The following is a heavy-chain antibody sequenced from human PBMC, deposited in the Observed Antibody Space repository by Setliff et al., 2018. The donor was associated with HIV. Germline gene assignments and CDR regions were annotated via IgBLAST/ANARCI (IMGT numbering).Heavy chain of an antibody. CDR2: INPSSGST. Sequence: ASVKVSCKASGYTFTSYYMHWVRQAPGQGLEWMGIINPSSGSTTYAQKFQGRVTMTGDTSTSTVYMELSSLRSEDTAVYYCARDDLTFILDLDYWGQGTLVTVSS. J-gene: IGHJ4*02. CDR1: GYTFTSYY. D-gene: IGHD1-1*01. CDR3: ARDDLTFILDLDY. V-gene: IGHV1-46*01.